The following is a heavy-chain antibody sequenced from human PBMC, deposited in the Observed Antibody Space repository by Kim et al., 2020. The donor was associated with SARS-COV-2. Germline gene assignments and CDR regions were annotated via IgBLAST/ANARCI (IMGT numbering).Heavy chain of an antibody. Sequence: GGSLRLSCAASGFTFSSYAMSWVRQAPGKGLEWVSSISGNGGSTYYADSVKGRFTISRGNSKNTLFLQMNNLRAEDTAVYYCAKGAGAPFFFDYWGQGTLVTVSS. J-gene: IGHJ4*02. V-gene: IGHV3-23*01. CDR1: GFTFSSYA. CDR2: ISGNGGST. CDR3: AKGAGAPFFFDY. D-gene: IGHD6-19*01.